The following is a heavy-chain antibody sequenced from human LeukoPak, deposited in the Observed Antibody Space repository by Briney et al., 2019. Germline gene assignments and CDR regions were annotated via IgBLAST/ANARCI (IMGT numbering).Heavy chain of an antibody. J-gene: IGHJ4*02. CDR1: GFTFSSYG. D-gene: IGHD6-13*01. Sequence: GGSLRLSCAASGFTFSSYGMHWVRQAPGKGLEWVEFIRYDGSNKYYEDSVKGRFTISRDNSKNTLYLQMNSLRAEDTAVYYRATLTPTGQRTAAGTTWGQGTLVTVSS. CDR2: IRYDGSNK. V-gene: IGHV3-30*02. CDR3: ATLTPTGQRTAAGTT.